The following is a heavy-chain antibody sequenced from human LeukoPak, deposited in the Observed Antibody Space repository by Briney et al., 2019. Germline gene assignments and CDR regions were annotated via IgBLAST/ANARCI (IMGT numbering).Heavy chain of an antibody. D-gene: IGHD3-16*01. CDR1: GGSISSSSYY. CDR3: ATQGGLLGMDV. CDR2: IYYSGST. V-gene: IGHV4-39*01. J-gene: IGHJ6*02. Sequence: PSETLSLTCTVSGGSISSSSYYWGWTRQPPGKGLEWIGTIYYSGSTYYNPSLKSRVTISVDTSKNQFSLKLSSVTAADTAVYYCATQGGLLGMDVWGQGTTVTVSS.